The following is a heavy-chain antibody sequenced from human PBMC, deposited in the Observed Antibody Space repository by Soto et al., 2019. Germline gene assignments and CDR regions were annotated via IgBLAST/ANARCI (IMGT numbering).Heavy chain of an antibody. J-gene: IGHJ3*02. CDR1: GFTFSSYA. CDR3: SRERVRWQQNADDTFDT. CDR2: ISYDGSNK. Sequence: QVQLVESGGGVVQPGRSLRLSCAASGFTFSSYAMHWVRQAPGKGLEWVAVISYDGSNKYYADSVKGRFTISRDNSKNTLYDHMNSRKAEDTAVYYCSRERVRWQQNADDTFDTWGQGTMVTVAS. V-gene: IGHV3-30*14.